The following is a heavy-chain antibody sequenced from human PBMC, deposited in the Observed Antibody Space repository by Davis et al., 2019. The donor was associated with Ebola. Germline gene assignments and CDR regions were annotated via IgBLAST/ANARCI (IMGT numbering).Heavy chain of an antibody. V-gene: IGHV3-30*04. CDR2: ISYDGNNQ. CDR3: ARQQHSSGYHDAFDI. D-gene: IGHD3-22*01. CDR1: GITFTNYA. Sequence: PGGSLRLSCAASGITFTNYALHWVRQAPGKGLQWLAVISYDGNNQYYADSVRGRFTVSRDNSKNTLYLQMNSLRAEDTAVYYCARQQHSSGYHDAFDIWGQGTMVTVSS. J-gene: IGHJ3*02.